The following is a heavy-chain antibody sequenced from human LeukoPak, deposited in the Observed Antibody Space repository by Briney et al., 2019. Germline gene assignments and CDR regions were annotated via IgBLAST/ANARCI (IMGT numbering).Heavy chain of an antibody. CDR2: IHYRGNT. V-gene: IGHV4-59*08. CDR1: GDSIGNYF. D-gene: IGHD1-26*01. J-gene: IGHJ4*02. CDR3: ETHGTYLGFDY. Sequence: ASETLSLTCTVSGDSIGNYFWSWIRQPPGKGLEWIGSIHYRGNTNYNPSLKSRVTISVDTSKNQSSLKLSSVTAADTAVYYCETHGTYLGFDYWGQGTLVTVSS.